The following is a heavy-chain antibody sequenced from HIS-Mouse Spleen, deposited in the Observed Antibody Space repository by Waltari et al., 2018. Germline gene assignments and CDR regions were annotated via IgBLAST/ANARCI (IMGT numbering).Heavy chain of an antibody. V-gene: IGHV4-39*07. CDR2: IYYSGST. CDR3: ARDRELYFDY. D-gene: IGHD1-26*01. J-gene: IGHJ4*02. Sequence: QLQLQESGPGLVKPSETLSLTCPVPGGSISSRSYYWGWYRQPPGKGLEWIGSIYYSGSTYYNPSLKSRVTISVDTSKNQFSLKLSSVTAADTAVYYCARDRELYFDYWGQGTLVTVSS. CDR1: GGSISSRSYY.